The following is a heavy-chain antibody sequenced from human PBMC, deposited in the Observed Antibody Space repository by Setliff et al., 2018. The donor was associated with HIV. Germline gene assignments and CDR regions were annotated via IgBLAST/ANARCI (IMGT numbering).Heavy chain of an antibody. CDR3: ARYLAPYYYYGMDV. CDR1: GYTFTNYY. CDR2: INPSDGRT. V-gene: IGHV1-46*01. J-gene: IGHJ6*02. Sequence: ASVKVSCKASGYTFTNYYMHWVRQAPGQGLEWMGMINPSDGRTNYVQNLQGRLAMTRDTSTSTVYMELSSLRSEDTAVYYRARYLAPYYYYGMDVWGQGTTVTVSS.